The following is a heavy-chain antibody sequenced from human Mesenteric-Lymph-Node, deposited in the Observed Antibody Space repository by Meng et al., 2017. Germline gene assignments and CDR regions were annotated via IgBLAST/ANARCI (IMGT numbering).Heavy chain of an antibody. CDR1: GGTFSSYA. CDR2: IIPIFGTA. Sequence: SVKVSCKASGGTFSSYAISWVRQAPGQGLEWMGGIIPIFGTANYAQKFQGRVTITADESTSTAYMELSSMRSEDTAVYYCALTAILAFDIWGQGTMVTVSS. V-gene: IGHV1-69*13. J-gene: IGHJ3*02. CDR3: ALTAILAFDI. D-gene: IGHD2-21*02.